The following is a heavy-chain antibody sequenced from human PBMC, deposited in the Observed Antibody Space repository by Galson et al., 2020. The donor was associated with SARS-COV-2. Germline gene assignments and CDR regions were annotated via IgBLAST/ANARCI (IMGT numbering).Heavy chain of an antibody. J-gene: IGHJ6*02. CDR1: GFTFSSYG. Sequence: GGSLRLSCAASGFTFSSYGMHWVRQAPGKGLEWVAVISYDGSNTYYADSVKGRFTISRDNSKNTLYLQMNSLRAEDTAVYYCAKASASIWFGELLGRYGMDVWGQGTTVTVSS. D-gene: IGHD3-10*01. CDR2: ISYDGSNT. V-gene: IGHV3-30*18. CDR3: AKASASIWFGELLGRYGMDV.